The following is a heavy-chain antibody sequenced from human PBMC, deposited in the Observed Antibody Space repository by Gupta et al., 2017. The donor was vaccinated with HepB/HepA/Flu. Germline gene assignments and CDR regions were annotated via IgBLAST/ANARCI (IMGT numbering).Heavy chain of an antibody. D-gene: IGHD1/OR15-1a*01. CDR1: GFHFDDYT. Sequence: EVHLVESGGGVVQPGGSLRLSGVASGFHFDDYTMHWVRQGPGMGLEWLGLISGEGDTTYYADSVKGRFGVSRDNNKNSLYLHMSSLTQEDIALYYCAKGPLKNRFRYFDDWGQGTLATVSS. CDR2: ISGEGDTT. V-gene: IGHV3-43*02. CDR3: AKGPLKNRFRYFDD. J-gene: IGHJ4*02.